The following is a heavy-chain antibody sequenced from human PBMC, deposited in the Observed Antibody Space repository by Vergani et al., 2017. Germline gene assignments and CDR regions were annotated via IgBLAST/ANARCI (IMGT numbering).Heavy chain of an antibody. Sequence: QVQLVQSGSEVRKPGASVKVSCQVSGYSLTELTIHWVRQAPGKGLEWMGGFDPEHGEVTFAHHIQGRVTMTEDTSTSTAYMELRSLRSDDTAVYYCARGGRQQLRHYYYMDVWGKXP. CDR1: GYSLTELT. CDR2: FDPEHGEV. J-gene: IGHJ6*03. CDR3: ARGGRQQLRHYYYMDV. V-gene: IGHV1-24*01. D-gene: IGHD6-13*01.